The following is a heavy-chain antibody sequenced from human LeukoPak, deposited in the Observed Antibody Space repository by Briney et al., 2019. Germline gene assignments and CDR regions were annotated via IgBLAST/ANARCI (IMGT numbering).Heavy chain of an antibody. V-gene: IGHV4-38-2*01. D-gene: IGHD2-8*01. CDR3: ARHARRTNWFDP. CDR2: IYHCGST. CDR1: GYSISSGYY. Sequence: SETLSLTCAVSGYSISSGYYWGWIRQPPGKGLEWIGSIYHCGSTYYNPSLKSRVTISVDTSKNQFSLKLSSVTAADTAVYYCARHARRTNWFDPWGQGTLVTVSS. J-gene: IGHJ5*02.